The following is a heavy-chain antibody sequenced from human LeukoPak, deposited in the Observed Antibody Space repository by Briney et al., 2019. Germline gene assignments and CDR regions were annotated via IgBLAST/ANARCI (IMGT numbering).Heavy chain of an antibody. V-gene: IGHV3-30-3*01. CDR3: ARGGYSYGYLRDYYYGMDV. CDR1: GFTFSNYA. D-gene: IGHD5-18*01. CDR2: ISYDGSNK. J-gene: IGHJ6*02. Sequence: GGSLRLSCAASGFTFSNYAMHWVRQAPGKGLEWVALISYDGSNKYYADSVKGRFTISRDNSKNTLYLQMNSLRAEDTAVYYCARGGYSYGYLRDYYYGMDVWGQGTTVTVSS.